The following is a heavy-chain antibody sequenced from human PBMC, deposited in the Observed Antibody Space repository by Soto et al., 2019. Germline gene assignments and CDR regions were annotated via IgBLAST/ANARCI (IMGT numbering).Heavy chain of an antibody. J-gene: IGHJ4*02. CDR1: GFTFSSYS. V-gene: IGHV3-21*01. CDR2: ISSSSSYI. CDR3: ARDPGLGALY. D-gene: IGHD3-16*01. Sequence: EVQLVESGGGLVKPGGSLRLSCAASGFTFSSYSMNWVRQAPGKGLEWVSSISSSSSYIYYADSVKGRFTISRDNANNPLYLQMNSLRAEDTAVYYCARDPGLGALYWGQGTLVTVSS.